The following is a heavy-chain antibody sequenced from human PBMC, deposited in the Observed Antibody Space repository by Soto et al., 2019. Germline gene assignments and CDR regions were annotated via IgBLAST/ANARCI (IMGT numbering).Heavy chain of an antibody. V-gene: IGHV4-4*02. J-gene: IGHJ4*02. CDR3: ATRNDGSGSLDY. CDR1: GASVSSNKW. D-gene: IGHD3-10*01. Sequence: SETLSLTCAVSGASVSSNKWWSFFRQPPGKGLEWIAGIYHSGSANYNPSLKSRVTISVDNSKNQFSLKLSSVTAADTAVYYCATRNDGSGSLDYWGQGALVTVSS. CDR2: IYHSGSA.